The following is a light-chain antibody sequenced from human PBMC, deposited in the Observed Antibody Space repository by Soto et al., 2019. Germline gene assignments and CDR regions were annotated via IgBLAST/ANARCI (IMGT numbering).Light chain of an antibody. J-gene: IGKJ4*01. CDR3: QQYATSPLT. CDR2: GAS. V-gene: IGKV3-20*01. Sequence: DIVLTQSPGTLSLSPGERAALSCGASQSLSNNFLAWYQQKPGQAPRLLISGASSRATGIPDRFNGSGSGTDFTLTITRVEPEDFAVYYCQQYATSPLTFGGGTKADIK. CDR1: QSLSNNF.